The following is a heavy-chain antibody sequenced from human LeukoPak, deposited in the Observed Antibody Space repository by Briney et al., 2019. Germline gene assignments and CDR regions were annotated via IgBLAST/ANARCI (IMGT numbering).Heavy chain of an antibody. CDR1: GGTFSSYA. Sequence: GSSVKVSCKASGGTFSSYAISWVRQAPGQGLEWMGGIIPIFGTANYAQKFQGRVTITTDESTSTAYMELSSLRSEDTAVYYCARGDYGEQKWDYWGQGTLVTVSS. J-gene: IGHJ4*02. V-gene: IGHV1-69*05. CDR3: ARGDYGEQKWDY. D-gene: IGHD4-17*01. CDR2: IIPIFGTA.